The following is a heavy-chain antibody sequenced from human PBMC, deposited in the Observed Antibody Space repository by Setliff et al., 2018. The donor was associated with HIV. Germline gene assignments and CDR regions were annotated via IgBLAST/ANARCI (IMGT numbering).Heavy chain of an antibody. CDR1: GGSFSGYF. J-gene: IGHJ6*02. Sequence: SETLSLTCAVYGGSFSGYFWSWIRQPPGKGLEWIGEINNSGSTNYNPSLKSRVTISVDTSKNQFSLKLSSVTAADTAVYYCARENGRTNYYYYYGMDVWGQGTTVTVSS. CDR3: ARENGRTNYYYYYGMDV. V-gene: IGHV4-34*01. CDR2: INNSGST.